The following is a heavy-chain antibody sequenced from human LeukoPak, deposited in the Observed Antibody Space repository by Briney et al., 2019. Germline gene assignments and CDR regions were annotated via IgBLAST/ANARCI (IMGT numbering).Heavy chain of an antibody. CDR1: GYTFSDYC. CDR3: ARERESSGPSSLDP. J-gene: IGHJ5*02. CDR2: IHRSSGGT. D-gene: IGHD3-22*01. Sequence: ASVKVSCKASGYTFSDYCMHWVRQAPGQGLEWMGWIHRSSGGTKYAQKVQGRVTMTRDTSMRTDYMELRRLTSDDTAVYWCARERESSGPSSLDPWGQGTLVTVSS. V-gene: IGHV1-2*02.